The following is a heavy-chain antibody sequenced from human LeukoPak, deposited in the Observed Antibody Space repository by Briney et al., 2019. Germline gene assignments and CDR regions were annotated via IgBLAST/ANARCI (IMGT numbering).Heavy chain of an antibody. CDR1: GYTFTSYG. Sequence: ASVKVSCKASGYTFTSYGISWVRQAPGQGLEWMGWISAYNGNTNYAQKLQGRVTMTTDTSTSTAYMELRSLRSDDTAVYYCARDLEPYCSSTSCLLFDYWGQGTLVTVSS. CDR2: ISAYNGNT. V-gene: IGHV1-18*01. J-gene: IGHJ4*02. D-gene: IGHD2-2*01. CDR3: ARDLEPYCSSTSCLLFDY.